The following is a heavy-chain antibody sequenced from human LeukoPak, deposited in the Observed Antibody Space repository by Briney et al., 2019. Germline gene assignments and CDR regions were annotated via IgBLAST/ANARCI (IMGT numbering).Heavy chain of an antibody. D-gene: IGHD3-10*01. V-gene: IGHV1-2*02. Sequence: ASVKVSCKASGYTFTGYYMHWVRQAPGQGLEWMGWINPNSGGTNYAQKFQGRVTMTRDTSISTAYMELSRLRSDDTAVYYCARYHTMARGLSDWGQGTLVTVSS. J-gene: IGHJ4*02. CDR3: ARYHTMARGLSD. CDR1: GYTFTGYY. CDR2: INPNSGGT.